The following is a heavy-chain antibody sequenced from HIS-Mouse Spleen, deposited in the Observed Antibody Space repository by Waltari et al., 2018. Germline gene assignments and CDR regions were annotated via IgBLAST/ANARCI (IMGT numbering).Heavy chain of an antibody. CDR3: ARDGLGPYWYFDL. CDR1: GGSISSSSYH. CDR2: IYYRGST. V-gene: IGHV4-39*07. Sequence: QLQLQESVPGLVKPSETLSPTGPVPGGSISSSSYHLGWFRQPPGKGLAWFGSIYYRGSTYYNPSLKSRVTISVDTSKNQFSLKLSSVTAADTAVYYCARDGLGPYWYFDLWGRGTLVTVSS. J-gene: IGHJ2*01. D-gene: IGHD7-27*01.